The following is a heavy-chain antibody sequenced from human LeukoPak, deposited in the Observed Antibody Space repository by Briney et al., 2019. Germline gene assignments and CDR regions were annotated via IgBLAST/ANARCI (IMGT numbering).Heavy chain of an antibody. CDR1: GFTFSTYG. J-gene: IGHJ4*02. D-gene: IGHD2-15*01. V-gene: IGHV3-33*01. Sequence: GKSLRLSCAASGFTFSTYGMNWVRQAPGKGLECVAVVWYDGSLKYYRDSVKGRFTISRDNSKNTLYLQMNSLRVEDTAVYYCARGDGGGGTHPSDYWGQGTLVTVSS. CDR2: VWYDGSLK. CDR3: ARGDGGGGTHPSDY.